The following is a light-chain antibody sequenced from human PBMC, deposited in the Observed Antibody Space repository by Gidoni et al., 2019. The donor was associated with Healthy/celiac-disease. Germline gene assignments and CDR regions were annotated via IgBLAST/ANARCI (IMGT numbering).Light chain of an antibody. Sequence: EFVLTQSPSTLALSPGDRATLSCRASQSVSSYLAWYQQKPGHAPRLLIYDASNMDTGIPARFSGSGSGTDFTLTISSLEPEDFAVYYCQQRSNWPPAFGGGTKVEIK. J-gene: IGKJ4*01. CDR3: QQRSNWPPA. CDR1: QSVSSY. CDR2: DAS. V-gene: IGKV3-11*01.